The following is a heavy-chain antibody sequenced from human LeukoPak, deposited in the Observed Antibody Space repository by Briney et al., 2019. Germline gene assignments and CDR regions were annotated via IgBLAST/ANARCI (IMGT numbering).Heavy chain of an antibody. CDR2: INHSGST. CDR3: ARGGRHYYDSSGYHA. D-gene: IGHD3-22*01. CDR1: GGSFSGYY. Sequence: SETLSLTCAVYGGSFSGYYWSWIRQPPGKGLEWIGEINHSGSTNYNPSLKSRVTISVDTSKNQFSLKLSSVTAADTAVYYCARGGRHYYDSSGYHAWGQGTLVTVSS. J-gene: IGHJ5*02. V-gene: IGHV4-34*01.